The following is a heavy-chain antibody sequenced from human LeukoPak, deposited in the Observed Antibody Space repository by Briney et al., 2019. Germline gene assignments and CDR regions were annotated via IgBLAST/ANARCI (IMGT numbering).Heavy chain of an antibody. CDR3: AKVELSASGGELDP. CDR2: INPNSGGT. D-gene: IGHD3-16*02. Sequence: GASVKVSCRASGYTFTGYYMHWVRQAPGQGLEWMGWINPNSGGTNYAQKFQGRVTMTRDTSISTAYMELSRLRSDDTAVYYCAKVELSASGGELDPWGQGTLVIVSS. V-gene: IGHV1-2*02. CDR1: GYTFTGYY. J-gene: IGHJ5*02.